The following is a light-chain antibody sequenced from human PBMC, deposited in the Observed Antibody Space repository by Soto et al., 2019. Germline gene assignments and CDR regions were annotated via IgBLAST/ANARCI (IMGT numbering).Light chain of an antibody. J-gene: IGLJ1*01. Sequence: QSALTQPPSASGSPGQSVAISCTGTTSDVGGYNYVSWYQQHPGKAPKLMIYEVNKRPSGVPDRFSGSKSGNTASLTVSGLQAEDEADYYCAAWDDRLNGPVFGTGTKLTVL. V-gene: IGLV2-8*01. CDR3: AAWDDRLNGPV. CDR2: EVN. CDR1: TSDVGGYNY.